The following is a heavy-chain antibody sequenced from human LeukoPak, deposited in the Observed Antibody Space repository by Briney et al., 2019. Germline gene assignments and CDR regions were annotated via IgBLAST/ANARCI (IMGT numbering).Heavy chain of an antibody. D-gene: IGHD5-18*01. V-gene: IGHV4-34*01. CDR3: ATRSKRGYSYGRGGYFDY. J-gene: IGHJ4*02. CDR2: IKHSGST. CDR1: GGSFSGYY. Sequence: SETLSLTCAVYGGSFSGYYWSWIRQPPGKGLEWIGEIKHSGSTNYNPSLKSRVTISVDTSKNQFSLKLSSVTAADTAVYYCATRSKRGYSYGRGGYFDYWGQGTLVTVSS.